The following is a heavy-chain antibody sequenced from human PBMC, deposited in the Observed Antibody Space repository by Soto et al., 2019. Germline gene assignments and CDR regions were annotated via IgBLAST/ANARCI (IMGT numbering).Heavy chain of an antibody. J-gene: IGHJ5*02. V-gene: IGHV4-4*02. CDR3: AREERAYDPFAS. Sequence: QVQLQESGPGLVKPAGTLSLTCAVSSGSLNISNWWSWARQPPGKGLEWIGEISQSGRANYAPSLNRRVTMSIDKTKHRLSLNLSSVTAADTAVYYCAREERAYDPFASWGQGILVTVSS. D-gene: IGHD5-12*01. CDR2: ISQSGRA. CDR1: SGSLNISNW.